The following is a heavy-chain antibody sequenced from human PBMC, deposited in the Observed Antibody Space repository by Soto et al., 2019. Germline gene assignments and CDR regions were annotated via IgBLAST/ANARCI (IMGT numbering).Heavy chain of an antibody. CDR1: GFTLSSNA. J-gene: IGHJ5*02. CDR3: ARDMGYVSGSFLS. D-gene: IGHD5-18*01. V-gene: IGHV3-23*01. CDR2: ISASGGNT. Sequence: GGTLRLSCAAPGFTLSSNAMSWVRQAPGKGLEWVSGISASGGNTYYADSVKGRFTISRDNSKNTLYLQMNSLTAEDTAVYYCARDMGYVSGSFLSWGQGTPVTVYS.